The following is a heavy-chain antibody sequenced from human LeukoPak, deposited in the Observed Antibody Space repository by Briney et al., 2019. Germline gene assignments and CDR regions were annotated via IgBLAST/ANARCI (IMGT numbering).Heavy chain of an antibody. CDR2: IIPILGIA. J-gene: IGHJ4*02. V-gene: IGHV1-69*04. D-gene: IGHD2-2*02. Sequence: SVKVSCKASGGTFSSYAISWVRQAPGQGLEWMGRIIPILGIANYAQKFQGRVTITADKSTSTAYMELSSLRSEDTAVYYCARAPAAAIPQGSYYFDYWGQGTLVTVSS. CDR1: GGTFSSYA. CDR3: ARAPAAAIPQGSYYFDY.